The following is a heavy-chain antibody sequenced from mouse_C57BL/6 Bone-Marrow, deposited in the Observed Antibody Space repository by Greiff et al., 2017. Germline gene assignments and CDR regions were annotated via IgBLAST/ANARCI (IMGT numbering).Heavy chain of an antibody. Sequence: QVQLQQPGAELVMPGASVKLSCKASGYTFTSYWMHWVKQRPGQGREWIGEIDPSDSYTNYNQKFKGKSTLTVDKSSSTAYMQLSSLTSEDSEVYYCAREAYYSNYVRFAYWGQGTLVTVSA. V-gene: IGHV1-69*01. J-gene: IGHJ3*01. CDR1: GYTFTSYW. CDR2: IDPSDSYT. CDR3: AREAYYSNYVRFAY. D-gene: IGHD2-5*01.